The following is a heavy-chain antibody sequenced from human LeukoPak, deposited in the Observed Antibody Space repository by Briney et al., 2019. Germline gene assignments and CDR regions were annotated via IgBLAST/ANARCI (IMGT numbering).Heavy chain of an antibody. J-gene: IGHJ4*02. V-gene: IGHV7-4-1*02. D-gene: IGHD2/OR15-2a*01. Sequence: ASVKVSCKASGYTFTEYAMNWVRQAPGQGPEWMGWINTNTGNPTYAQAFTGRFLFSLDTSVSTAYLQINSLKTEDTAVYFCARVLSDLEGFDFWGQGSLITVSS. CDR1: GYTFTEYA. CDR2: INTNTGNP. CDR3: ARVLSDLEGFDF.